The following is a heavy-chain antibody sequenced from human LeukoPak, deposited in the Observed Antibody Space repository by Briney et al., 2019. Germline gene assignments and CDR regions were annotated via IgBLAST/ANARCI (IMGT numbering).Heavy chain of an antibody. Sequence: PSETLSLTCAVYGGSFSGYYWSWIRQPPGKGLEWIGEINHSGSTNYNPSLKSRVTISVDTSKNQFSLKLSSVTAADTAVYYCARFIRYYYYYMDVWGKGTTVTISS. CDR1: GGSFSGYY. J-gene: IGHJ6*03. CDR2: INHSGST. CDR3: ARFIRYYYYYMDV. V-gene: IGHV4-34*01. D-gene: IGHD3-16*02.